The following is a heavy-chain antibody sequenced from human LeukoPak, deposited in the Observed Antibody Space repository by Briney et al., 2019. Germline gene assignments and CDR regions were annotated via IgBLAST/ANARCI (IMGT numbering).Heavy chain of an antibody. Sequence: ASVKVSCKASGYTFTDYYIHWVRQAPGQGLEWMGWINPNNGGTNYAQKFQGRVTMTRDTSISTAYMELSRLRSDDTAVYYCARDKHTAPDYWGQGTLVTVSS. J-gene: IGHJ4*02. D-gene: IGHD5-18*01. V-gene: IGHV1-2*02. CDR1: GYTFTDYY. CDR3: ARDKHTAPDY. CDR2: INPNNGGT.